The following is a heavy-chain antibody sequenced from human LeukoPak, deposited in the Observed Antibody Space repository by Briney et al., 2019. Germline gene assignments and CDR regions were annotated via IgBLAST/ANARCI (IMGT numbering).Heavy chain of an antibody. V-gene: IGHV3-23*01. Sequence: GGSLRLSCAASGITFSSYAMSWVRQAPGKGLEWVSAISGSGGSTYYADSVKGRFTISRDNSKNTLYLQMNSLRAEDTAVYYCAKAPNLIAVAGSFDYWGQGTLVTVSS. J-gene: IGHJ4*02. CDR3: AKAPNLIAVAGSFDY. CDR2: ISGSGGST. CDR1: GITFSSYA. D-gene: IGHD6-19*01.